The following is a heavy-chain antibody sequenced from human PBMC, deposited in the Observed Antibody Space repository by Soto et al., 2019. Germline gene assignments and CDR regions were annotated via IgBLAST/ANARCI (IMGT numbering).Heavy chain of an antibody. CDR3: ARVGSSGWSPDY. J-gene: IGHJ4*02. Sequence: SETLCLTCTVSGGAISGHYWIWIRQPPGEGMEWIGYIFYRGSTTYNNNPSLKSRVTISVDTSKNQFSLRLSSVTAADTAVYYCARVGSSGWSPDYWGQGTLVTVSS. CDR2: IFYRGSTTY. D-gene: IGHD6-19*01. V-gene: IGHV4-59*11. CDR1: GGAISGHY.